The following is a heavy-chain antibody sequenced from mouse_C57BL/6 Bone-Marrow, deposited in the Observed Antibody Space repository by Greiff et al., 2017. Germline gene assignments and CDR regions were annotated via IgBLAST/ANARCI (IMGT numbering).Heavy chain of an antibody. J-gene: IGHJ4*01. CDR3: ARRASPIAMDY. Sequence: QVQLKESGPGLVQPSQSLSITCTVSGFSLTSYGVHWVRQSPGKGLEWLGVIWRGGSTDYNAAFLSRLGISKDNSKSQDFFKMNSLQADDTAIYYCARRASPIAMDYWGQGTSVTVSS. D-gene: IGHD2-12*01. V-gene: IGHV2-2*01. CDR2: IWRGGST. CDR1: GFSLTSYG.